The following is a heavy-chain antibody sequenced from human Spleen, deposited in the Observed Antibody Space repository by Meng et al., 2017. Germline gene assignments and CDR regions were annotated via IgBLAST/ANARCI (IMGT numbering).Heavy chain of an antibody. CDR1: GFTFSLFG. J-gene: IGHJ4*02. V-gene: IGHV3-33*06. CDR3: VKTGTTDD. D-gene: IGHD1-1*01. Sequence: VQLVESGGGVVQPGRSVRLSCATSGFTFSLFGFNWVRQAPGKAQEWVAVLWYDGSRHYYADYVKRRVTISRDDSKKMLYLQMNSLKVEDTAVYYCVKTGTTDDWGEGTLVTVSS. CDR2: LWYDGSRH.